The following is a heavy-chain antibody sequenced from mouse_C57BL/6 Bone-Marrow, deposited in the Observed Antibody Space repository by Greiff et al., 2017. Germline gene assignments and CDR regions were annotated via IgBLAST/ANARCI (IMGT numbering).Heavy chain of an antibody. CDR2: IRNKANGYTT. CDR1: GFTFTDYY. V-gene: IGHV7-3*01. D-gene: IGHD2-1*01. Sequence: DVKLVESGGGLVQPGGSLSLSCAASGFTFTDYYMSWVRQPPGKALEWLGFIRNKANGYTTEYSASVKGRFTISRDNSQSILYLQMNALRAEDGANYYCARPYGNYEYYYAMDYWGQGTSVTVSS. CDR3: ARPYGNYEYYYAMDY. J-gene: IGHJ4*01.